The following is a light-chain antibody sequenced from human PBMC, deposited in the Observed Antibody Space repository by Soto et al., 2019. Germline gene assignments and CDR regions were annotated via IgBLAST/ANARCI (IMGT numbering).Light chain of an antibody. CDR1: QDVGKW. V-gene: IGKV1-12*01. J-gene: IGKJ5*01. CDR3: QQANSFPIT. Sequence: DIQMTQSPPSVSASVGDRVTITCRASQDVGKWLAWYQQKPGKAPTLLIHGASSLQSGVHPRYSGSGYGTDFTLTISTLQTEELATYDCQQANSFPITVGQGTRREIK. CDR2: GAS.